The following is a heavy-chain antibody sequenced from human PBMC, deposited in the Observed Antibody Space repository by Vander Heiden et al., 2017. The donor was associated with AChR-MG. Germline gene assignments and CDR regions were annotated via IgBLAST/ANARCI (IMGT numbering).Heavy chain of an antibody. Sequence: EVQLLESGGGLVQPGGSLRLSCAASGFTFSSYAMSWVRQAPGKGLEWVSAISGSGGSTYYADSVKGRFTISRDNSKNTLYLKMNSLRAEDTAVYYCAKDIGAAMVRFDWFDPWGQGTLVTVSS. V-gene: IGHV3-23*01. CDR3: AKDIGAAMVRFDWFDP. D-gene: IGHD2-2*01. CDR2: ISGSGGST. CDR1: GFTFSSYA. J-gene: IGHJ5*02.